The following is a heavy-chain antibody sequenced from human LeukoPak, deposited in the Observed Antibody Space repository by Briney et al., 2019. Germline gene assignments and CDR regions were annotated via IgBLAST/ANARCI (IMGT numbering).Heavy chain of an antibody. J-gene: IGHJ6*03. CDR1: GFTFSSYA. Sequence: PGGSLRLSCAASGFTFSSYAMSWVRQAPGKGLEWVSAISGSGGSTYYADSVKGRFTISRDNSKNTLYLQMNSLRAEDTAVYYCAKDNYSSGWAYYYYYMDVWGKGTTVTVSS. CDR3: AKDNYSSGWAYYYYYMDV. V-gene: IGHV3-23*01. CDR2: ISGSGGST. D-gene: IGHD6-19*01.